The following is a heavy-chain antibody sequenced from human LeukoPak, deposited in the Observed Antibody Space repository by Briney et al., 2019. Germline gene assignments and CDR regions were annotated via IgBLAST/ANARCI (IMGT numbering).Heavy chain of an antibody. CDR1: EFTFSSYA. D-gene: IGHD5-24*01. V-gene: IGHV3-48*02. Sequence: PGGSLRLSCAASEFTFSSYAMTWVRQAPGKGLEWVSYVSSSGTTTYYADSVKGRFTISRDNGKNLVSLQMNSLRDEDTAVYYCARADRDGNKRFLDWGQGTLVTVSS. CDR3: ARADRDGNKRFLD. CDR2: VSSSGTTT. J-gene: IGHJ4*02.